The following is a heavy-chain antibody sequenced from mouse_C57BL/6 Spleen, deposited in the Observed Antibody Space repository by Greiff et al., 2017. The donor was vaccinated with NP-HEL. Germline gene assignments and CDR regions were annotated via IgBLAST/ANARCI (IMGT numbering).Heavy chain of an antibody. CDR1: GYTFTSYW. CDR3: ARGGGRTSFDY. CDR2: IHPNSGST. Sequence: QVQLQQPGAELVKPGASVKLSCKASGYTFTSYWMHWVKQRPGRGLEWIGMIHPNSGSTNYNEKFKSKATLTVDKPSSTAYMQLSSLTSEDSAVYYCARGGGRTSFDYWGQGTTLTVSS. D-gene: IGHD1-1*02. V-gene: IGHV1-64*01. J-gene: IGHJ2*01.